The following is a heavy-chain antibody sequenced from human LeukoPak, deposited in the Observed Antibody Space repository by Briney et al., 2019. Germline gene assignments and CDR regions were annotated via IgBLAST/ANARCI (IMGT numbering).Heavy chain of an antibody. D-gene: IGHD3-9*01. CDR1: GFTFNTFN. CDR2: ITSGGDHI. J-gene: IGHJ4*02. Sequence: GGSLRLSCAASGFTFNTFNMNWVRQAPGKGLEWVSSITSGGDHIYCADSVKGRFTTSRDNAKNSLSLQLNSLRVEDTAVYYCARGHYDVLAASYKWTPDYWGQGTLVTVSS. CDR3: ARGHYDVLAASYKWTPDY. V-gene: IGHV3-21*01.